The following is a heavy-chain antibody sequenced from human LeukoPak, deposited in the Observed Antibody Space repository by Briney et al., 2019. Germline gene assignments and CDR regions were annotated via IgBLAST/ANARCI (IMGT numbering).Heavy chain of an antibody. CDR2: MFHSGST. J-gene: IGHJ6*03. CDR3: ARAGLGEGVQLWLTGYYYYYMDV. V-gene: IGHV4-38-2*02. CDR1: GYSISRGYY. Sequence: SETLSLTCTVSGYSISRGYYWGWIRPSPEKGLEWIASMFHSGSTYYNPSLKSRVTMSVDTSKNQFSLKLSSVTAADTAVYYCARAGLGEGVQLWLTGYYYYYMDVWGKGTTVTVSS. D-gene: IGHD5-18*01.